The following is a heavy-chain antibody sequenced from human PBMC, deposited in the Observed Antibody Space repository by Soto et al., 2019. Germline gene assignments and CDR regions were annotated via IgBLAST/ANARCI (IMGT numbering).Heavy chain of an antibody. D-gene: IGHD4-17*01. Sequence: PGGSLRLSCAASGFSFSSYWMSWVRQAPGKGPEWVANIKEDGGEQHYVDSVKGRFTISRDNTENSLFLQMNNLRAEDPAIYYCAITTSTVSYWFDPWGPGTQVTVSS. CDR2: IKEDGGEQ. CDR1: GFSFSSYW. V-gene: IGHV3-7*03. CDR3: AITTSTVSYWFDP. J-gene: IGHJ5*02.